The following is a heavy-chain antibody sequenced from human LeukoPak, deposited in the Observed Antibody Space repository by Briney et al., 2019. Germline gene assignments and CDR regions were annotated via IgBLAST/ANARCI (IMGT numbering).Heavy chain of an antibody. J-gene: IGHJ4*02. CDR1: GGTFSSYA. V-gene: IGHV1-69*05. CDR2: IIPIFGTA. D-gene: IGHD6-13*01. CDR3: ARGRRYSSSWDY. Sequence: SVKVSCKASGGTFSSYAISWVRQAPGQGLEWMGGIIPIFGTANYAQKFQGRVTITTDESTSTAYMELSSLRSEDTAVYYCARGRRYSSSWDYWGQGTLVTVSS.